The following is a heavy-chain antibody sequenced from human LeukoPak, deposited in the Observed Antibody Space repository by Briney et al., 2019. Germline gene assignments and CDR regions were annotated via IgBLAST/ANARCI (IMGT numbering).Heavy chain of an antibody. J-gene: IGHJ3*02. Sequence: GGSLRLSCAASGFTFSSYAMHWVRQAPGKGLEGLSYISSSGSTKYYADSVKGRFTISRDNAKNSLYLQMNSLRAEDTAVYYCARDRVAVAGTLDAFDIWGQGTMVTVSS. CDR3: ARDRVAVAGTLDAFDI. CDR1: GFTFSSYA. CDR2: ISSSGSTK. D-gene: IGHD6-19*01. V-gene: IGHV3-48*04.